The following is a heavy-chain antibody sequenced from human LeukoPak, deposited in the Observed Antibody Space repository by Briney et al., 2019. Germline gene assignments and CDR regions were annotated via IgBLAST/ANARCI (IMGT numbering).Heavy chain of an antibody. J-gene: IGHJ4*02. CDR1: GYTFTSYG. D-gene: IGHD2-21*01. CDR2: ISAYNGNT. V-gene: IGHV1-18*01. Sequence: ASVKVSCKASGYTFTSYGISWVRQAPGQGLEWMGWISAYNGNTNYAQKLQGRVTMTTDTSTSTAYMELRSLRSDDTAVYYCAREIVVVIATTTTPGSYFDYWGQGTLVTVSS. CDR3: AREIVVVIATTTTPGSYFDY.